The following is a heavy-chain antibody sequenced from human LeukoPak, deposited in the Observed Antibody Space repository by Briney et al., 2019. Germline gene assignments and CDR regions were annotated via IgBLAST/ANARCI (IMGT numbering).Heavy chain of an antibody. CDR2: IGGSGGGT. J-gene: IGHJ4*02. D-gene: IGHD3-16*01. Sequence: GGSLRLSCAASGFTFSTYAMSWVRQAPGKGLEWVSTIGGSGGGTYYAESVKGRFIISRDTSKNTLHLQMNSLRAEDTAVYYCAKDGGQGADYWGQGTLVTVSS. V-gene: IGHV3-23*01. CDR1: GFTFSTYA. CDR3: AKDGGQGADY.